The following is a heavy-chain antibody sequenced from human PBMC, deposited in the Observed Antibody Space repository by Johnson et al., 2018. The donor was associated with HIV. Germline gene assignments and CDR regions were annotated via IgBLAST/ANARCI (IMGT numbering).Heavy chain of an antibody. CDR3: AKAYCPGCDAFEI. CDR2: IKQDGSEK. D-gene: IGHD2-21*01. J-gene: IGHJ3*02. Sequence: VQLVESGGGLVQPGGSLRLSCAASGFTFSSYAMSWVRQAPGKGLEWVANIKQDGSEKYYRDSVKDRFTISRDNSNNTLYLQMNSLRTEDSGVYYCAKAYCPGCDAFEIWGQGTMVTVSS. V-gene: IGHV3-7*01. CDR1: GFTFSSYA.